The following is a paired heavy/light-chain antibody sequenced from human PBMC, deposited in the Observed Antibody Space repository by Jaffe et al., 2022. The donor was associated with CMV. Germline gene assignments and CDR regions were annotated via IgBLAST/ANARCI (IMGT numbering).Heavy chain of an antibody. J-gene: IGHJ4*02. CDR2: LSYRGST. V-gene: IGHV4-39*01. CDR3: ARHHPGTQLWLEPYDN. Sequence: QLQLQESGPGLVKPSETLALTCTVSGDSISSSPFYWGWIRQPPGKGLEWIGSLSYRGSTYYNPSLKSRVTISVDTSKIQFSLRVNAVTAADTAVYYCARHHPGTQLWLEPYDNWGQGTLVTVSS. D-gene: IGHD5-18*01. CDR1: GDSISSSPFY.
Light chain of an antibody. CDR1: QDIDTW. J-gene: IGKJ1*01. CDR2: AAS. Sequence: DIQMTQSPSSLSASVGDRVTITCRASQDIDTWLAWYQQKAEKAPKSLIYAASSLQSGVPSRFSGSGSGTDFTLTISGLQPEDFATYYCQQYNYYPPTFGQGTKVEIK. V-gene: IGKV1D-16*01. CDR3: QQYNYYPPT.